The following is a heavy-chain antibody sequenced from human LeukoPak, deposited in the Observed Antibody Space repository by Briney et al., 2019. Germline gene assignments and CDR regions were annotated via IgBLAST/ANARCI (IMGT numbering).Heavy chain of an antibody. CDR3: ANPGRYSSGWYSPVYFDY. J-gene: IGHJ4*02. D-gene: IGHD6-19*01. CDR1: GFTFGDYA. Sequence: GGSLRLSCTASGFTFGDYAMSWFRQAPGKGLEWVGFIRSKAYGGTTEYAASVKGRFTISRDNSKNTLYLQMNSLRAEDTAVYYCANPGRYSSGWYSPVYFDYWGQGTLVTVSS. V-gene: IGHV3-49*03. CDR2: IRSKAYGGTT.